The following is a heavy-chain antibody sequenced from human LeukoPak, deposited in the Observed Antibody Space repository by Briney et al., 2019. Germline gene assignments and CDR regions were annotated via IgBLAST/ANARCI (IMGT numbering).Heavy chain of an antibody. CDR1: GFTFSSYS. D-gene: IGHD6-13*01. Sequence: GGSLRLSCAASGFTFSSYSMNWVRQAPGKGLEWVSSISSSSSYIYYADSVKGRFTISRDNAKNSLYLQMNSLRAEDTAVYYCAKDQGWAAAVDYWGQGTLVTVSS. CDR2: ISSSSSYI. V-gene: IGHV3-21*04. J-gene: IGHJ4*02. CDR3: AKDQGWAAAVDY.